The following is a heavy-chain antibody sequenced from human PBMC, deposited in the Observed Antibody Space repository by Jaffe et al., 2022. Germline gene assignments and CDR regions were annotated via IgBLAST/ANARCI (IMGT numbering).Heavy chain of an antibody. CDR1: GFSFSNYG. CDR3: VKYGVPDKIYLDP. CDR2: ISRSGST. Sequence: EVQLLESGGGLVQPGGSLRLSCAASGFSFSNYGMTWVRQPPGKGLEWVSAISRSGSTQYSDSVKGRFTISRDNSKNTLYLQMNSLQPEDTAVYFCVKYGVPDKIYLDPWGQGTLVTVSS. V-gene: IGHV3-23*01. J-gene: IGHJ5*02. D-gene: IGHD3-10*01.